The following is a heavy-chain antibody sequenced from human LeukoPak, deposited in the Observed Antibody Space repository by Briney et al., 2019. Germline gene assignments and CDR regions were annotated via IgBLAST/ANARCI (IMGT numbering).Heavy chain of an antibody. CDR1: GGSISSSSYY. CDR3: ARDRAQATYDILTGYYRRGDCFDY. J-gene: IGHJ4*02. Sequence: PSETLSLTCTVSGGSISSSSYYWGWIRQPPGKGLEWIGSIYYSGSAYYNPSLKSRVTISVDTSKNQFSLKLSSVTAADTAVYYCARDRAQATYDILTGYYRRGDCFDYWGQGTLVTVSS. D-gene: IGHD3-9*01. V-gene: IGHV4-39*07. CDR2: IYYSGSA.